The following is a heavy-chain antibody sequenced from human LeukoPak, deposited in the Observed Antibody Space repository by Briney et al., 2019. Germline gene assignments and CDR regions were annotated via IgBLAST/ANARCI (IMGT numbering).Heavy chain of an antibody. CDR3: ARASGSYFSYYYYGMDV. Sequence: SETLSLTCAVSGGSISSSNWWSWVRQPPGKGLEWIGEIYHSGSTNYNPSLKSRVTISVDKSKNQFSLKLSSVTAADTAVYYCARASGSYFSYYYYGMDVWGQGTTVTVSS. V-gene: IGHV4-4*02. CDR1: GGSISSSNW. CDR2: IYHSGST. D-gene: IGHD1-26*01. J-gene: IGHJ6*02.